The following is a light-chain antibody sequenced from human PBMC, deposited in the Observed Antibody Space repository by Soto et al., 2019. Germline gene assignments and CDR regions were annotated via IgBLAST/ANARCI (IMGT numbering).Light chain of an antibody. V-gene: IGLV2-14*01. Sequence: QSALTQPASVSGSPGQSITISCTGTSSDVGGYNYLSWYQQHPGKAPQLMIYDVSNRPSGVSNRFSGSKSGNTASLTISGLQAEDEADYYCSSYTSSSTLVVFGGGTKLTVL. CDR2: DVS. CDR3: SSYTSSSTLVV. J-gene: IGLJ2*01. CDR1: SSDVGGYNY.